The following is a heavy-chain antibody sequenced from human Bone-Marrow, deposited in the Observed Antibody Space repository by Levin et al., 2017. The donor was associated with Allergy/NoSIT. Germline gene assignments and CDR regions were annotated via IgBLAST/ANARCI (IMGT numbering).Heavy chain of an antibody. Sequence: PGGSLRLSCAVSGFSFSTYWMSWVRQAPGRGLEWVANINEGGGGTFYVDSVKGRFTISRDNAKNSLFLQMDSLRVEDTAVYYCGLAGYCDGVGCPGTAWFDPWGHGTLVTVSS. V-gene: IGHV3-7*03. CDR2: INEGGGGT. CDR1: GFSFSTYW. D-gene: IGHD2-15*01. CDR3: GLAGYCDGVGCPGTAWFDP. J-gene: IGHJ5*02.